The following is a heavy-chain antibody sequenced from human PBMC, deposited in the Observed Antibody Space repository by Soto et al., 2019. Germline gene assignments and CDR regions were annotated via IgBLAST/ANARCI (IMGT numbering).Heavy chain of an antibody. CDR1: GFTFSSYA. CDR2: ISSNSAYI. J-gene: IGHJ5*02. V-gene: IGHV3-21*01. Sequence: GESLKISCAASGFTFSSYAMSWVRQAPGKGLEWVSTISSNSAYIYYTDALRGRFTISRDNAKNSLHLQMNSLRAEDTAVYYCTRDASRDSSARGWFDPWGPGTLVTVSS. D-gene: IGHD6-13*01. CDR3: TRDASRDSSARGWFDP.